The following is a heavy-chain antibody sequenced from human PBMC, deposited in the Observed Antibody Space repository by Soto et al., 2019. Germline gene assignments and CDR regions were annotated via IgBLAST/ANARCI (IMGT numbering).Heavy chain of an antibody. V-gene: IGHV3-13*01. Sequence: EVQLVESGGGLVQPGGSLRLSCAASGFTFSSYDMHWVRQATGKRLEWVSAIGTAGDTYYPGSVKGRFTISRENAKNSLYLQMNSLRAGDTAVYYCARTFKAAGHAFDIWGQGTMVTVSS. CDR1: GFTFSSYD. CDR2: IGTAGDT. J-gene: IGHJ3*02. D-gene: IGHD6-25*01. CDR3: ARTFKAAGHAFDI.